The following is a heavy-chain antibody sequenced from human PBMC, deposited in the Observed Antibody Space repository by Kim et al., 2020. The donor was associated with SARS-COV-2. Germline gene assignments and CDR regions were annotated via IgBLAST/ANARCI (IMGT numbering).Heavy chain of an antibody. CDR3: ARGAPPTHRTGYSSGWSGLSFDY. J-gene: IGHJ4*02. V-gene: IGHV4-59*13. CDR1: GGSISSYY. CDR2: IYYSGST. Sequence: SQTLSLTCTVSGGSISSYYWSWIRQPPGKGLEWIGYIYYSGSTNYNPSLKSRVTISVDTSKNQFSLKLSSVTAADTAVYYCARGAPPTHRTGYSSGWSGLSFDYWGQGTLVTVSS. D-gene: IGHD6-19*01.